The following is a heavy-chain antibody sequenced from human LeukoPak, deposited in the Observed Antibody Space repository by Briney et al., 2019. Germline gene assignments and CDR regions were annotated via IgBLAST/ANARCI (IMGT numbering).Heavy chain of an antibody. CDR2: IIPIFGTA. CDR1: GGTFSSYA. V-gene: IGHV1-69*05. J-gene: IGHJ3*02. D-gene: IGHD4/OR15-4a*01. Sequence: ASVKVSCKASGGTFSSYAISWVRQAPGQGLEWMGGIIPIFGTANYAQKFQGRVTITTDESTSTAYMELSSLRSEDTAVYYCARPLNTGDAFDIWGQGTMVTVSS. CDR3: ARPLNTGDAFDI.